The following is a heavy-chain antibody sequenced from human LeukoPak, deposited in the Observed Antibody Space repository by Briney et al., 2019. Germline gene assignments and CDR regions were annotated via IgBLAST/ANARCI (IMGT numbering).Heavy chain of an antibody. Sequence: ASVKVSCKVSGYTLTELSMHWVRQAPGKGLEWMGGFDPEDGETIYAQKFQGRVTMTEDTSTDTAYMELSSLRSEDTAVYYCARRGFWSGYSDYWGQGTLVTVSS. CDR2: FDPEDGET. J-gene: IGHJ4*02. V-gene: IGHV1-24*01. D-gene: IGHD3-3*01. CDR3: ARRGFWSGYSDY. CDR1: GYTLTELS.